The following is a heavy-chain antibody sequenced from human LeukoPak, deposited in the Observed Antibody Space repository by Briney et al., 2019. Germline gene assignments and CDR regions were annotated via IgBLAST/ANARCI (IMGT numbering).Heavy chain of an antibody. Sequence: PGGSLRLSCAASGFTVSSNYMSWVRQAPGKGLEWVSAISGSGGSTYYADSVKGRFTISRDNSKNTLYLQMNSLRAEDTAVYYCAKVHGPLTGTLRGYYFDYWGQGTLVTVSS. V-gene: IGHV3-23*01. CDR2: ISGSGGST. CDR3: AKVHGPLTGTLRGYYFDY. D-gene: IGHD1-7*01. J-gene: IGHJ4*02. CDR1: GFTVSSNY.